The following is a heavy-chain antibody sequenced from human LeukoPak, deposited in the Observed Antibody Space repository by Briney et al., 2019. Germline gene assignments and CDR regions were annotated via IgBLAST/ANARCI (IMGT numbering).Heavy chain of an antibody. D-gene: IGHD6-13*01. CDR1: GVSISSHY. CDR2: IYYTGST. Sequence: SETLSLTCTISGVSISSHYWSWIRQPPGKGLEWIGYIYYTGSTNYIPSLESRVTVSVDTSTWRFSLKLSSVTAADTAVYYCARVGASSSSWYYFDYWGQGTLVTVSS. J-gene: IGHJ4*02. V-gene: IGHV4-59*11. CDR3: ARVGASSSSWYYFDY.